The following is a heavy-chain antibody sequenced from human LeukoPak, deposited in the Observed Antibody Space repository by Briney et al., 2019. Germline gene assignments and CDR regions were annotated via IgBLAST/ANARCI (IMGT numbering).Heavy chain of an antibody. V-gene: IGHV3-30*03. CDR2: ISNDGSRK. J-gene: IGHJ4*02. CDR1: GFTFSRHG. CDR3: ATSFYDSSGYYRVD. Sequence: GGSLRLSCAPSGFTFSRHGMHWVRQAPGKGLEWVAIISNDGSRKYYAHSVEGRFTISRDNSKNTLYLQMNSLRAEDTAVYYCATSFYDSSGYYRVDWGQGTLVTVSS. D-gene: IGHD3-22*01.